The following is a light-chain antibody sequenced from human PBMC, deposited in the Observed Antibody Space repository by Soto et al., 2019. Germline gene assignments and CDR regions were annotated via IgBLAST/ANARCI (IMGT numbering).Light chain of an antibody. V-gene: IGKV3-15*01. CDR1: QSVSNN. CDR2: GAS. J-gene: IGKJ1*01. CDR3: QHYNNWPPWT. Sequence: EIVMTQSPATLSVSPGERATLSCRAIQSVSNNYLAWYQQKPGQAPRLLIYGASIRATGIPARFTGSGSGTEFTLTISSLQSEDFAVYYCQHYNNWPPWTFGQGTKVDIK.